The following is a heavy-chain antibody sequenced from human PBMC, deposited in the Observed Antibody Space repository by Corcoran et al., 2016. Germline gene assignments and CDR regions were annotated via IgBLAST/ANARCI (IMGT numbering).Heavy chain of an antibody. D-gene: IGHD5-12*01. Sequence: QLFPSFSSFTQPGASVKVSCKASGYTFTSYDINWVRQATGQGLEWMGWMNPNRGNTGYAQKFQGRDTMTRNTAISTAYMDLSSLRSEDTAVYYCARGIVATKRSKSSSAYYFDYWGQGTLVTVSS. CDR3: ARGIVATKRSKSSSAYYFDY. CDR2: MNPNRGNT. V-gene: IGHV1-8*01. J-gene: IGHJ4*02. CDR1: GYTFTSYD.